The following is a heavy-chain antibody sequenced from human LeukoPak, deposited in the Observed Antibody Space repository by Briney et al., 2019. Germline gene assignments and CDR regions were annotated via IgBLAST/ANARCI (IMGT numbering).Heavy chain of an antibody. D-gene: IGHD2-21*02. CDR3: AKEVDCPSDCLFFHS. V-gene: IGHV3-20*01. CDR2: INRRGHT. CDR1: GITFDDNG. J-gene: IGHJ4*02. Sequence: GGSLRLSCAASGITFDDNGMSWVRQAPGKGLEWVSGINRRGHTFYADSVKGRFTISRDNSRNSVFLQMNSLRPEDTALYHCAKEVDCPSDCLFFHSWGQGTLVTVSS.